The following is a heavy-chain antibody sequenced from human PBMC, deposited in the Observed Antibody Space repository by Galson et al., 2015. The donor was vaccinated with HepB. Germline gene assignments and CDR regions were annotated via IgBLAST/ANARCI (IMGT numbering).Heavy chain of an antibody. CDR2: ISSSGDTI. V-gene: IGHV3-11*01. CDR1: GFTFSDYY. CDR3: ARDGRSSTSCYDY. J-gene: IGHJ4*02. Sequence: SLRLSCAASGFTFSDYYMSWIRQAPGKGLEWVSYISSSGDTINYADSEKGRITISRDNAKNSLYLQMNRLRAEDTAVYYCARDGRSSTSCYDYWGQGTLVTVSS. D-gene: IGHD2-2*01.